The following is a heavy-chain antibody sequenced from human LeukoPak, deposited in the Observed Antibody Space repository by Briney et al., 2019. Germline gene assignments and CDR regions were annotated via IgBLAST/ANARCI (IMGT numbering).Heavy chain of an antibody. CDR1: GGSISSYY. V-gene: IGHV4-59*01. D-gene: IGHD3-3*01. CDR3: ARDRSGYYQD. J-gene: IGHJ4*02. Sequence: SETLSLTCTVSGGSISSYYWSWIRQPPGKGLEWIGYIYYSGSTNYNPSLKSRVTISVDTSKNQFSLKLSSVTAADTAVYYCARDRSGYYQDWGQGTLVTVSS. CDR2: IYYSGST.